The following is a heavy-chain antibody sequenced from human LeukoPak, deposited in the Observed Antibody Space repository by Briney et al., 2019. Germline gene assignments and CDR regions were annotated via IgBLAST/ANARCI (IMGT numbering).Heavy chain of an antibody. CDR2: VYTSGST. V-gene: IGHV4-4*07. J-gene: IGHJ4*02. CDR3: AGRNY. D-gene: IGHD1-14*01. Sequence: SETLSLTCTVSGVSISSYCWSWIRQPAGKGLEWIGRVYTSGSTNYNSSFRSRVTMSVDRSRNQFSLKMNSVTAADTAVYYCAGRNYWGQGILVTVSS. CDR1: GVSISSYC.